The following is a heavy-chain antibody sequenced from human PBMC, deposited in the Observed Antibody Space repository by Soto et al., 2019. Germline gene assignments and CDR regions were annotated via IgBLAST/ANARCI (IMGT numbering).Heavy chain of an antibody. D-gene: IGHD3-22*01. V-gene: IGHV1-69*13. CDR3: ARVPPYYYDNSPTPDFDI. CDR1: GGTFSSYA. Sequence: ASVKVSCKASGGTFSSYAISWVRQAPGQGLEWMGGIIPIFGTANHAQKFQGRVTITADESTSTAYMELSSLRSEDTAMYYCARVPPYYYDNSPTPDFDIWGQGTMVTVSS. CDR2: IIPIFGTA. J-gene: IGHJ3*02.